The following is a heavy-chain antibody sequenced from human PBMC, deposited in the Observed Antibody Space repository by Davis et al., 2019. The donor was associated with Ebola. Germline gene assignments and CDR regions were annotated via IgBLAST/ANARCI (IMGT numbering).Heavy chain of an antibody. Sequence: GGSLRLAWKGSGYSFTSYWTGWVRQMPGKGLEWMWRIDPSDSYTNYSPSFQGHVTISADKSISTAYLQWSSLKASDTAMYYCARHLITFGGVIVRWDWFDPWGQGTLVTVSS. CDR3: ARHLITFGGVIVRWDWFDP. J-gene: IGHJ5*02. V-gene: IGHV5-10-1*01. CDR1: GYSFTSYW. D-gene: IGHD3-16*02. CDR2: IDPSDSYT.